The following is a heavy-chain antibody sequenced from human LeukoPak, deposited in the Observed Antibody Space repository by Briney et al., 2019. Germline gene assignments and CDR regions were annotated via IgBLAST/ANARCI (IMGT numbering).Heavy chain of an antibody. CDR1: GGSFSGYY. V-gene: IGHV4-34*01. CDR2: INHSGST. J-gene: IGHJ4*02. Sequence: SETLSLTCAVYGGSFSGYYWSWIRQPPGKRLEWIGEINHSGSTNYNPSLKSRVTISVDTSKNPFSLKLTSVTAADTAVYYCARGVNSGYFDYCGQGTLVTVSS. CDR3: ARGVNSGYFDY. D-gene: IGHD1-26*01.